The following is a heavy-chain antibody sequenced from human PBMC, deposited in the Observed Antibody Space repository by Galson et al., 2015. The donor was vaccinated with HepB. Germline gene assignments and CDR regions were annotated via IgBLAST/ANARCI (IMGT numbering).Heavy chain of an antibody. J-gene: IGHJ4*02. CDR1: GFNVGNSG. CDR2: IWSDGNNQ. CDR3: ARDSGQGSTWLYFFDY. D-gene: IGHD6-13*01. V-gene: IGHV3-33*01. Sequence: SLRLSCAASGFNVGNSGMHWVRQAPGKGLEWVAVIWSDGNNQYYGDSVKGRFTISRDNSKNTLSLQMNSLRVEDTAVYYCARDSGQGSTWLYFFDYWGQGTLVTVSS.